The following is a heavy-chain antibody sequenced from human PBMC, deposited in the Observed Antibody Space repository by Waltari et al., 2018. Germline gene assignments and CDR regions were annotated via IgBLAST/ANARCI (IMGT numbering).Heavy chain of an antibody. J-gene: IGHJ4*02. Sequence: QLQLQESGPGLVKPSETLSPTCTVSGGSSTSSLDYCGWIRQPPGKRFEWIGIINYRGTTYYNPSLRSQVTMSVDMSKNQFSLKLTSVTAADTAVYYCARFTQVAGSSLLDYWGQGTLVTVSS. V-gene: IGHV4-39*01. CDR2: INYRGTT. CDR3: ARFTQVAGSSLLDY. CDR1: GGSSTSSLDY. D-gene: IGHD6-19*01.